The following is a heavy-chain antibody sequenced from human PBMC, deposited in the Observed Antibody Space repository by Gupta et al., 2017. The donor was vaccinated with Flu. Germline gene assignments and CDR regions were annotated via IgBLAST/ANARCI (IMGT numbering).Heavy chain of an antibody. Sequence: VRQAPGKGLEWGALISYDGSKKYYADSVKGRFTISRDNSKNTLFLQMYSLRAGETAVYYCARDPFESYQLLSYAFDTWGQGTMVTVSS. CDR2: ISYDGSKK. V-gene: IGHV3-30-3*01. CDR3: ARDPFESYQLLSYAFDT. D-gene: IGHD2-2*01. J-gene: IGHJ3*02.